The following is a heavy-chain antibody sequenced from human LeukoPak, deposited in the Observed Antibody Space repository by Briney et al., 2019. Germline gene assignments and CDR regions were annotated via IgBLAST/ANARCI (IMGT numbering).Heavy chain of an antibody. V-gene: IGHV1-3*01. CDR3: ARGGPNRSGWTLDY. D-gene: IGHD6-19*01. J-gene: IGHJ4*02. Sequence: ASVTVSCKASGYTFTEYAMHWVRLAPGHGLEWMGWINADSGNTESSQRFQGRLSITWDTSATTAYMELSSLTSEDTAVYYCARGGPNRSGWTLDYWGPGTLVTVSS. CDR2: INADSGNT. CDR1: GYTFTEYA.